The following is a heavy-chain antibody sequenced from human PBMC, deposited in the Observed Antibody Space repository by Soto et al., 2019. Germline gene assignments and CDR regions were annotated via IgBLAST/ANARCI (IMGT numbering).Heavy chain of an antibody. CDR2: IYYSGST. V-gene: IGHV4-59*01. CDR3: ARFSGGYSGYDRGGYYYYYGMDV. CDR1: GGSISSYY. J-gene: IGHJ6*02. Sequence: SETLSLTCTVSGGSISSYYWSWIRQPPGKGLEWIGYIYYSGSTNYNPSLKSRVTISVDTSKNQFSLKLSSVTAADTAVYYCARFSGGYSGYDRGGYYYYYGMDVWGQGTTVTVSS. D-gene: IGHD5-12*01.